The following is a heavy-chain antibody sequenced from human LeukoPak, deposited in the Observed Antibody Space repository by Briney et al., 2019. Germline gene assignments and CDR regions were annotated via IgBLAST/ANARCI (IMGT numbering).Heavy chain of an antibody. D-gene: IGHD6-13*01. V-gene: IGHV1-18*01. CDR3: PRVGHPGQEQHDACDI. Sequence: RASVKVSCKASGYTFTSYGISWVRQAPGQGLEWMGWISAYNGNTNYAQKLQGRVTMTTDTSTSTAYMELRSLRSDDTAVYYCPRVGHPGQEQHDACDIWGQGTMVTVSS. CDR1: GYTFTSYG. CDR2: ISAYNGNT. J-gene: IGHJ3*02.